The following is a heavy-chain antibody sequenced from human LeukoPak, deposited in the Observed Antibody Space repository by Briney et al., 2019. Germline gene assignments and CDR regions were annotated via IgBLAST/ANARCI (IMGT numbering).Heavy chain of an antibody. CDR1: GFTFSSYA. Sequence: GRSLRLSCAASGFTFSSYAMHWVRQAPGKGLEWVAVISYDGSNKYYADSVKGRFTISRDNSKNTLYLQMNSLRAEDTAVYYCARDLCTTVTNCWGQGTLVTVSS. CDR2: ISYDGSNK. CDR3: ARDLCTTVTNC. J-gene: IGHJ4*02. V-gene: IGHV3-30-3*01. D-gene: IGHD4-17*01.